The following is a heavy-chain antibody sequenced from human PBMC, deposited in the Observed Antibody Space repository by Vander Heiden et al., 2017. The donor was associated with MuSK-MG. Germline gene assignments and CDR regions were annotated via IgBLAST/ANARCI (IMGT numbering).Heavy chain of an antibody. Sequence: QVQLVQSGAEVKKPGSSVKVSCKASGGTFSSYAISWVRQAPGQGLEWMGRIIPILGIANYAQKLQGRVTITADKSTSTADMELSRMRSEETAVYYCARETYYYDSSGDDYEAWFDPWGQGTMVTVSS. V-gene: IGHV1-69*04. CDR1: GGTFSSYA. J-gene: IGHJ5*02. D-gene: IGHD3-22*01. CDR2: IIPILGIA. CDR3: ARETYYYDSSGDDYEAWFDP.